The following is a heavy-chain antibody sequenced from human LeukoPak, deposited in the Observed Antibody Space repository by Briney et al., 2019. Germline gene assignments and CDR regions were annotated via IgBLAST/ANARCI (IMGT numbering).Heavy chain of an antibody. CDR2: ISSSSSYI. CDR3: ARDGGPRGPLHLDY. Sequence: PGGSLRLSCAASGFTFSSYSMNWVRQAPGKGLEWVSSISSSSSYIYYADSVKGRFTISRYNAKNSLYVQMNSLRAEDTGVYYCARDGGPRGPLHLDYWGQGTLVTVSS. CDR1: GFTFSSYS. V-gene: IGHV3-21*01. J-gene: IGHJ4*02. D-gene: IGHD2-15*01.